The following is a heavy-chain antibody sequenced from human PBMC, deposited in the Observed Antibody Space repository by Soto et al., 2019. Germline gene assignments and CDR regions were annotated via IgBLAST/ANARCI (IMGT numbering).Heavy chain of an antibody. D-gene: IGHD6-6*01. CDR2: ISSSSSYI. Sequence: EVQLVESGGGLVKPGGSLRLSCAASGFTFSSYSMNWVRQAPGKGLEWVSSISSSSSYIYYADSVKGRFTISRDNAKSSLYLQMNSLRAEDTAVYYCAREGQLVPSQFNWFDPWGQGTLVTVSS. J-gene: IGHJ5*02. CDR3: AREGQLVPSQFNWFDP. V-gene: IGHV3-21*01. CDR1: GFTFSSYS.